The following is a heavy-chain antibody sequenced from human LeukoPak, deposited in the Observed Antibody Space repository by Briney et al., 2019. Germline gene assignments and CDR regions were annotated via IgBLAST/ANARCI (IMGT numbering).Heavy chain of an antibody. CDR1: GFTFSSYW. V-gene: IGHV3-7*04. CDR3: ARGNFQY. J-gene: IGHJ4*02. Sequence: GGSLRLSCAASGFTFSSYWMNWVRQAPGKGLEWVANIKPDGSDEYYVDSVKSRFTISRDNAENSLYLQMNSLRAEDTAVYYCARGNFQYWAQGTLVTVSS. CDR2: IKPDGSDE.